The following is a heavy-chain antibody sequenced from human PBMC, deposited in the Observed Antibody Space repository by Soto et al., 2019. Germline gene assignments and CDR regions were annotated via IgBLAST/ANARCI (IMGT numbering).Heavy chain of an antibody. Sequence: QVQLVESGGGVVQPGTSLKLSCAASGFTFDDFGFHWVRQAPGKGLEWVATLSYDGSHEYYADSVKGRFTISRDNSKISLYLQMNSLKTEDTAMYYCAKEMFPRTVLYSSSPWGDYWGQGTLVTVSS. CDR2: LSYDGSHE. CDR1: GFTFDDFG. D-gene: IGHD3-22*01. V-gene: IGHV3-30*18. CDR3: AKEMFPRTVLYSSSPWGDY. J-gene: IGHJ4*02.